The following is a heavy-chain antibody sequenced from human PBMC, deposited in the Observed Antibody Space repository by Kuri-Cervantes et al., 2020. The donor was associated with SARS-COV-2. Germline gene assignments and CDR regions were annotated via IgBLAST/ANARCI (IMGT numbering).Heavy chain of an antibody. CDR3: TRPSSGWSYFDY. CDR2: ISYDGSNK. D-gene: IGHD6-19*01. V-gene: IGHV3-30-3*01. CDR1: GFTFSSYA. J-gene: IGHJ4*02. Sequence: GESLKISCAASGFTFSSYAMHWVRQAPGKGLEWVAVISYDGSNKYYADSVKGRFTISRDNSKNTLYLQMNSLKTEDTAVYYCTRPSSGWSYFDYWGQGTLVTVSS.